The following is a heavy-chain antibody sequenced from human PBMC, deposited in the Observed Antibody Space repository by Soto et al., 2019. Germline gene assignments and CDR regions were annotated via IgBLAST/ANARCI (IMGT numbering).Heavy chain of an antibody. CDR3: ARDLSMVRGVVDY. V-gene: IGHV3-48*03. D-gene: IGHD3-10*01. CDR2: ISSSGSPI. Sequence: PGGSLRLSCAASGFTFSSYGMDWVRQAPGKGLEWVSYISSSGSPIYYAASVKGRFTISRDNARNSLYLQMNSLRDEDTALYYCARDLSMVRGVVDYWGQGILVTVSS. CDR1: GFTFSSYG. J-gene: IGHJ4*02.